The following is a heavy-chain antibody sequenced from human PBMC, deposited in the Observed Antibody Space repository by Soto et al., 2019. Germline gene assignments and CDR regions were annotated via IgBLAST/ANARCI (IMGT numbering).Heavy chain of an antibody. CDR1: GYSFTSYW. D-gene: IGHD2-2*01. CDR3: ASSPRGYCSSTSCRELGNYYGVDV. V-gene: IGHV5-51*01. J-gene: IGHJ6*02. CDR2: IYPGDSDT. Sequence: PGESLKISCKGSGYSFTSYWIGWVRQMPGKGLEWMGIIYPGDSDTRYSPSFEGQVTISADKSITTAYLQWSSLKASDTAMYYCASSPRGYCSSTSCRELGNYYGVDVWGQGTTVTVPS.